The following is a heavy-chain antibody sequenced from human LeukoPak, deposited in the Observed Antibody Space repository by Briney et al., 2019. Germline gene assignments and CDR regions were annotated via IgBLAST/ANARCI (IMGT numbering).Heavy chain of an antibody. J-gene: IGHJ5*02. CDR3: AKDPQQWLVQGFDP. CDR2: ISGSGGST. CDR1: GFTFSSYA. D-gene: IGHD6-19*01. Sequence: GGSLRLSCVASGFTFSSYAMSWVRQAPGKGLEWVSAISGSGGSTYYADSVKGRFTISRDNSKNTLYLQMNSLRAEDTAVYYCAKDPQQWLVQGFDPWGQGTLVTVSS. V-gene: IGHV3-23*01.